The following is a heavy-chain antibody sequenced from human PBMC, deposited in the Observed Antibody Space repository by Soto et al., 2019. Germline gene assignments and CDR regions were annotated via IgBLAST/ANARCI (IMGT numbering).Heavy chain of an antibody. CDR3: ARDVGGYSGYAVDY. J-gene: IGHJ4*02. V-gene: IGHV3-64*01. D-gene: IGHD5-12*01. CDR2: ISSNGGST. CDR1: GFTFSSYA. Sequence: EVQLVESGGGLVQPGGSLRLSCAASGFTFSSYAMHWVLQAPGKGLEYVSAISSNGGSTYYAKSVKGRFTISRDNSKNTLYLQMGSLRAEDMAVYYCARDVGGYSGYAVDYWGQGTLVTVSS.